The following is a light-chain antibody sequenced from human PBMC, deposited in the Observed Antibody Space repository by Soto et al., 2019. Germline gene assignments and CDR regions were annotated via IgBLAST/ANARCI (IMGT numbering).Light chain of an antibody. CDR3: QQYNNWPAIT. V-gene: IGKV3D-15*01. CDR1: QRVSSSY. CDR2: GAS. J-gene: IGKJ5*01. Sequence: EIVLTQSPGTLSWSPGARAILSCRASQRVSSSYLVWYQQKPGQAPRLLIYGASTRATGIPATFSGSGSGTQFTLTISSLQSEDFAVYYCQQYNNWPAITFGQGTRLEIK.